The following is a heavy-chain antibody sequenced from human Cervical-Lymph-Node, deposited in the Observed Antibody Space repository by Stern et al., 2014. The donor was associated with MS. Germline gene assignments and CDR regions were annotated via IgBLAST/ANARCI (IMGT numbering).Heavy chain of an antibody. J-gene: IGHJ4*02. CDR1: GHPLSELA. CDR3: ETDRGVK. D-gene: IGHD3-10*01. Sequence: VQLEESGAEVKKPGASVTVSCNVAGHPLSELAMHWLRQLPTRGLEWMGQFDPEDGETVYAQQFQGRLSMTEDTSTGTAYMTLTALRSEDTAVYYCETDRGVKWGPGTLVTVSS. CDR2: FDPEDGET. V-gene: IGHV1-24*01.